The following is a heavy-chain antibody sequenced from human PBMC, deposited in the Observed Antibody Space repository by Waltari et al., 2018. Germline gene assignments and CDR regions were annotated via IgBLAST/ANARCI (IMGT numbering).Heavy chain of an antibody. Sequence: QVQLVESGGGVVQPGRSLRLSCAASGFTFSSYGMHWVRQAPGKGLEWVAVIWYDGSNKYYADSVKGRFTISRDNSKNTLYLQMNSLRAEDTAVYYCAKEMGRHSYFDAFDIWGQGTMVTVSS. J-gene: IGHJ3*02. D-gene: IGHD3-10*01. V-gene: IGHV3-33*06. CDR3: AKEMGRHSYFDAFDI. CDR2: IWYDGSNK. CDR1: GFTFSSYG.